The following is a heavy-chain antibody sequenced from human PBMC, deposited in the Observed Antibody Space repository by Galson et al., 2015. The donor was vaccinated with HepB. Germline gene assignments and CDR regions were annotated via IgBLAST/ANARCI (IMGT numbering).Heavy chain of an antibody. CDR1: GFTFSNYA. CDR2: ISGSGDST. J-gene: IGHJ5*02. Sequence: SLRLSCAASGFTFSNYAMTWVRQAPGKGLEWVPVISGSGDSTYYADSVRGRFTVSRDNSKNTLYLQMDSLRAEDTAVYYCAKDSARYCSGDSCYQGLDPWGQGTLVTVSS. V-gene: IGHV3-23*01. D-gene: IGHD2-15*01. CDR3: AKDSARYCSGDSCYQGLDP.